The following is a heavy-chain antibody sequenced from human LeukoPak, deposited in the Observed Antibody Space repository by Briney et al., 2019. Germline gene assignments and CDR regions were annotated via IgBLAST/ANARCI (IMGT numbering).Heavy chain of an antibody. D-gene: IGHD6-13*01. J-gene: IGHJ6*02. V-gene: IGHV1-69*01. CDR2: IIPIFCTA. Sequence: SVKVSCKAFGRNFRSYANKRVATAPGPRVGVMGGIIPIFCTANYAQKFQGRVTITADESTSTAYMELSSLRSEDTAVYYCASPQLVRGEVVYYYYGMDVWGQGTTVTVSS. CDR1: GRNFRSYA. CDR3: ASPQLVRGEVVYYYYGMDV.